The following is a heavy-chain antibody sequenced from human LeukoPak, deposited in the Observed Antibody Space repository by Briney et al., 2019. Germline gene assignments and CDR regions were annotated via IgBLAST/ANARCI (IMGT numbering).Heavy chain of an antibody. J-gene: IGHJ6*02. V-gene: IGHV3-23*01. CDR3: ATYCSGASCYSGMDV. D-gene: IGHD2-15*01. CDR1: GFTFSSYA. CDR2: ISGSGGST. Sequence: PGGSLRLSCAASGFTFSSYAMSWVRQAPGKGLEWVSGISGSGGSTYYADSVKGRFTISRDNSKNTLYLQMNSLRAEDTAVYYCATYCSGASCYSGMDVWGQGTTVTVSS.